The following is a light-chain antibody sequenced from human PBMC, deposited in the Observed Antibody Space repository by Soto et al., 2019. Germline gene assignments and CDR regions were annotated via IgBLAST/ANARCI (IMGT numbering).Light chain of an antibody. CDR2: GAS. J-gene: IGKJ1*01. V-gene: IGKV3-15*01. CDR1: QSVSSN. CDR3: QQYNNWPGT. Sequence: EIVMPQSPATLSVSPGERATLSCRASQSVSSNLAWYQQKPGQAPRLLIYGASTRATGIPARFSGSGSGTEFTLTISSLQSEDFAVYYCQQYNNWPGTFGQGNKVEIK.